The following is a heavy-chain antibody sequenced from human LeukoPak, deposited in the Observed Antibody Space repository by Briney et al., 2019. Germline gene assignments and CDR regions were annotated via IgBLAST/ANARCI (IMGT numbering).Heavy chain of an antibody. J-gene: IGHJ4*02. Sequence: GRSLRLSCAASGFTFDDYAMHWVRQAPGKGLEWVSGISWNSGSIGYADSVKGRFTISRDNAKNSLYLQMNSLRAEDTALYYCAKDISIVATGPLLNWGQGTLVTVPS. CDR1: GFTFDDYA. CDR2: ISWNSGSI. CDR3: AKDISIVATGPLLN. D-gene: IGHD5-12*01. V-gene: IGHV3-9*01.